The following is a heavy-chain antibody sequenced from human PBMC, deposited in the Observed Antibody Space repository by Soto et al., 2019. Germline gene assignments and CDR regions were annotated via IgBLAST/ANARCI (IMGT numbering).Heavy chain of an antibody. J-gene: IGHJ5*02. CDR2: ISGSGGST. Sequence: PXXSLRLSCAASGFTFSSYAMSWVRQAPGKGLEWVSAISGSGGSTYYADSVKGRFTISRDNSKNTLYLQMNSLRAEDTAVYYCAKDQRVDIVATTENWFDPWGQGTLVTVSS. V-gene: IGHV3-23*01. D-gene: IGHD5-12*01. CDR1: GFTFSSYA. CDR3: AKDQRVDIVATTENWFDP.